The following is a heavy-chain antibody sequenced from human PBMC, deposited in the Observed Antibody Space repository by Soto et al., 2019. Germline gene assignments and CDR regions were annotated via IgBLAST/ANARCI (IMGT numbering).Heavy chain of an antibody. D-gene: IGHD6-19*01. V-gene: IGHV5-10-1*01. CDR1: GYSFTSYW. CDR2: IDPSDSYT. Sequence: PGESLKISCKGSGYSFTSYWISWVRQMPGKGLEWMGRIDPSDSYTNYSPSFQGHVTISADKSISTAYLQWSSLKASDTAMYYCARHNSSGWYGDGMDVWGQGTKVTVSS. CDR3: ARHNSSGWYGDGMDV. J-gene: IGHJ6*02.